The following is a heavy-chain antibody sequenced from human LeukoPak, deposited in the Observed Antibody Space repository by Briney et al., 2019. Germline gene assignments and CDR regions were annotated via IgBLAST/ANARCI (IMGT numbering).Heavy chain of an antibody. CDR3: AREGGGWTHDY. CDR2: NYYSGST. CDR1: GGSISSGGYY. V-gene: IGHV4-31*03. J-gene: IGHJ4*02. Sequence: SETLSLTCTVSGGSISSGGYYWSWIRQHPGKGLEWIGYNYYSGSTYYNPSLKSRVTISVDTSKNQFSLKLSSVTAADTAVYYCAREGGGWTHDYWGQGTLVTVSS. D-gene: IGHD6-19*01.